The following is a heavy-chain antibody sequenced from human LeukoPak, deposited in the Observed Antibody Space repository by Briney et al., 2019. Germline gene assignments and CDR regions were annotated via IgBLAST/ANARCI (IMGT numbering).Heavy chain of an antibody. V-gene: IGHV3-74*01. CDR1: GFTFSSYW. J-gene: IGHJ6*04. CDR3: AELGITMIGGV. CDR2: IKNDGSTT. Sequence: GGSLRLSCAASGFTFSSYWMHWVRQPPGKGLVWVSRIKNDGSTTTYADSVKGRFTISRDNAKNSLYLQMNSLRAEDTAVYYCAELGITMIGGVWGKGTTVTISS. D-gene: IGHD3-10*02.